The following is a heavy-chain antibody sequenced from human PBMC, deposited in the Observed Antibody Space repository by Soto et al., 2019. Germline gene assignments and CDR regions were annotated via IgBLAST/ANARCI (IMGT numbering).Heavy chain of an antibody. CDR1: GYTFTGYY. CDR2: INPNSGGT. Sequence: ETSVKFSCKASGYTFTGYYMHWVRQAPGQGLEWMGWINPNSGGTNYAQKFQGWVTMTRDTSISTAYMELSRLRSDDTAVYYCARDLGGATPYYYYYGMDVWGQGTTVTVSS. D-gene: IGHD1-26*01. CDR3: ARDLGGATPYYYYYGMDV. V-gene: IGHV1-2*04. J-gene: IGHJ6*02.